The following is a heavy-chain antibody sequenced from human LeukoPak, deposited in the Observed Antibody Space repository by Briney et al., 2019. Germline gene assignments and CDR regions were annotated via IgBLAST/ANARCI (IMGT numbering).Heavy chain of an antibody. J-gene: IGHJ3*02. V-gene: IGHV3-9*03. CDR3: AALPLNDAFDI. CDR2: ISWNSGSI. D-gene: IGHD3-16*01. CDR1: GFTFDDYA. Sequence: GGSLRLSCAASGFTFDDYAMHWVRQAPGKGLEWVSGISWNSGSIGYADSVKGRLTISRDNAKNSLYLQMNSLRAEDMALYYCAALPLNDAFDIWGQGTMVTVSS.